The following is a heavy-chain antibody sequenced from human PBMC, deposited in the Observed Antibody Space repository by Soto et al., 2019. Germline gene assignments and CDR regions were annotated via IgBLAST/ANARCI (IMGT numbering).Heavy chain of an antibody. V-gene: IGHV1-69*12. CDR2: IIPVFGTA. D-gene: IGHD4-17*01. CDR3: ARGDATKIVVTTYSAMDV. CDR1: GGSLSNYG. Sequence: QVQLVQSGAEVKKPGSSVKVSCKASGGSLSNYGISWVRQAPGQGLEWMGGIIPVFGTANYAQKFQGRVTITGDDSTNIVYMAVTSQRSEDTAVYYCARGDATKIVVTTYSAMDVWGKGTTVTVSS. J-gene: IGHJ6*03.